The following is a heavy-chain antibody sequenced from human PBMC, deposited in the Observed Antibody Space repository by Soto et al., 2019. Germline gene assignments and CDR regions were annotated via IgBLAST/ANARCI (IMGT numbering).Heavy chain of an antibody. CDR1: GFTFSSYW. V-gene: IGHV3-74*01. J-gene: IGHJ6*02. D-gene: IGHD2-8*01. Sequence: SLRLSCAASGFTFSSYWMHWVRQAPGKGLVWVSRINSDGSSATYADSVKGRFTVSRDNAKNTLYLQMNSLRAEDTAVYYCARDLPTNGDGMDVWGQGTTVTVS. CDR2: INSDGSSA. CDR3: ARDLPTNGDGMDV.